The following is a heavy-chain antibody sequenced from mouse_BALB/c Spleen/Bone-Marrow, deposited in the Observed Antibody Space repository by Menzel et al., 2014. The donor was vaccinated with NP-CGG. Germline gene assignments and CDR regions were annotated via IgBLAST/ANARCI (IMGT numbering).Heavy chain of an antibody. J-gene: IGHJ2*01. CDR2: IFPGDGDT. CDR1: GYAFSNYW. CDR3: ARSNYGYDVYFDY. Sequence: QVQLQQSGAELVRPGSSVKISCKASGYAFSNYWMNWVKQRPGQGLEWIEQIFPGDGDTNYNGKFKGKATLTADKSSSTAYMQLNSLTSEDSAVYFCARSNYGYDVYFDYWGLGTTLTVSS. D-gene: IGHD2-2*01. V-gene: IGHV1-80*01.